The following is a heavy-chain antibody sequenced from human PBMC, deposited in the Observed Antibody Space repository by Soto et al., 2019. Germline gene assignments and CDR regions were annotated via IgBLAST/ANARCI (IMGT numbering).Heavy chain of an antibody. CDR2: ISSSSSYI. Sequence: PGGSLRLSCAASGFTFSSYSMNWVRQAPGKGLEWVSSISSSSSYIYYADSVKGRFTISRDNAKNSLYLQMNSLRAEDTAVYYCARDLGSSSWYFGYYYGMDVWGQGTTVTVS. CDR1: GFTFSSYS. J-gene: IGHJ6*02. D-gene: IGHD6-13*01. CDR3: ARDLGSSSWYFGYYYGMDV. V-gene: IGHV3-21*01.